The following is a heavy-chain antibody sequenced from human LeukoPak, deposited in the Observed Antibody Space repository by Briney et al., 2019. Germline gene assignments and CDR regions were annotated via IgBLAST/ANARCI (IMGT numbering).Heavy chain of an antibody. J-gene: IGHJ6*02. CDR1: GFTFTNAW. D-gene: IGHD3-10*01. Sequence: GGSLRLSCAASGFTFTNAWMSWVRQAPGKGLEWIGRIKSKTDGGTTDYTAPVEGRFTISRDDSKNTLYLQMNSLKTEDTAVYYCTTGPFDYYGSASYLANGMDVWGRGTTVTVSS. CDR2: IKSKTDGGTT. CDR3: TTGPFDYYGSASYLANGMDV. V-gene: IGHV3-15*01.